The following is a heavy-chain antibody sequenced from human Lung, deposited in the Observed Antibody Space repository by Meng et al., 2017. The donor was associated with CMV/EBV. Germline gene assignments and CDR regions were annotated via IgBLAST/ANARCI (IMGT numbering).Heavy chain of an antibody. D-gene: IGHD4-23*01. Sequence: SXTXSLTCAVYGGSFRGYYWSWIRQPPGKGREWIGEINHSGSTNYNPSLKSRVTISVDTSKNQFSLKLSSVTAADTAVYYCASDYGGNSALYWGQGTLVTVSS. CDR1: GGSFRGYY. CDR2: INHSGST. CDR3: ASDYGGNSALY. J-gene: IGHJ4*02. V-gene: IGHV4-34*01.